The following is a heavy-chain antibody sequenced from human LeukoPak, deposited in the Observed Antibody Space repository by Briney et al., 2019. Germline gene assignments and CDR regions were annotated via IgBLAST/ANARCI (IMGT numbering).Heavy chain of an antibody. CDR1: GFPFSYFG. Sequence: GGSLRLSCAASGFPFSYFGMHWVRQAPGKGLEWVAFIRFDGNDKFYADSVKGRFTISKDTSRNTLYLQMNSLRAEDTAVYYCAGLYYDFWSGYLGLFDYWGQGTLVTVSS. V-gene: IGHV3-30*02. CDR3: AGLYYDFWSGYLGLFDY. D-gene: IGHD3-3*01. CDR2: IRFDGNDK. J-gene: IGHJ4*02.